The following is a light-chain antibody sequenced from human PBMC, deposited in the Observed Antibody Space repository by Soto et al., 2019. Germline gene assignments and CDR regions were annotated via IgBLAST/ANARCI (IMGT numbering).Light chain of an antibody. Sequence: QSVLTQPASVSGSPGQSITIPCTGTSSDIGAYNYVSWYQQHPRKAPQLIIFDVSYRPSGVSDRFSGSKSGNTASLTISGLQAEDEADYYCCSYTTYISPHVIFGGGTKVTVL. J-gene: IGLJ2*01. CDR3: CSYTTYISPHVI. CDR1: SSDIGAYNY. CDR2: DVS. V-gene: IGLV2-14*03.